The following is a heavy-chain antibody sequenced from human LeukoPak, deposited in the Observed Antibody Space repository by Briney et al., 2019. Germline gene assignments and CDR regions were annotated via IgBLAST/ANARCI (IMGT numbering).Heavy chain of an antibody. D-gene: IGHD3/OR15-3a*01. CDR1: GVSISPYY. CDR2: VYYNGNT. Sequence: PSETLSLTCTVSGVSISPYYWTWIRQPPGKGLEWIGYVYYNGNTNYNPSLKSRITISVDTSKNQFSLRLKSVTAADTAVYYCARGPLSSRTTWTWFDPWGQGTLVTVSS. J-gene: IGHJ5*02. CDR3: ARGPLSSRTTWTWFDP. V-gene: IGHV4-59*01.